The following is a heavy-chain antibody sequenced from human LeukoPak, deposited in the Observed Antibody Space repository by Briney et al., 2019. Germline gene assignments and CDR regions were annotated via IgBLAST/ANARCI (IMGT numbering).Heavy chain of an antibody. CDR3: AKDLMSIKALIPWDY. J-gene: IGHJ4*02. Sequence: GGSLRLSCAASGFTFSSYSMNWVRQAPGKGLEWVSYISSSSSTIYYADSVKGRFTISRDNSKNTVYLQLNSLRAEDTAVYYCAKDLMSIKALIPWDYWGQGTLVTVSP. CDR1: GFTFSSYS. D-gene: IGHD2-21*01. V-gene: IGHV3-48*01. CDR2: ISSSSSTI.